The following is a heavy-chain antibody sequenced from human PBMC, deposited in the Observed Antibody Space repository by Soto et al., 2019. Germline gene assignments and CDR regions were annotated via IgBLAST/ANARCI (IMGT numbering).Heavy chain of an antibody. V-gene: IGHV3-23*01. CDR3: AARVSGSYLFDH. Sequence: PGGSLRLSCAASGFSFSSYAMSWVRQAPGKGLECVSSISGSGGNTYHADSVKGRFTVSRDNSKNTLYLQMSSLSAEDTAVYYCAARVSGSYLFDHWGQGTLVTVSS. J-gene: IGHJ4*02. CDR2: ISGSGGNT. CDR1: GFSFSSYA. D-gene: IGHD1-26*01.